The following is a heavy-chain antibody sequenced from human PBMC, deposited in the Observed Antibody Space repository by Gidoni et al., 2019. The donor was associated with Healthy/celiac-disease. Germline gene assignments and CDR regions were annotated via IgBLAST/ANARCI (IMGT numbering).Heavy chain of an antibody. CDR3: ARAVVTVDDEGWFDP. D-gene: IGHD2-15*01. J-gene: IGHJ5*02. CDR1: GGSISSGGYS. CDR2: IYHSGST. V-gene: IGHV4-30-2*01. Sequence: QLQLQESGSGLVKPSQTLSFTCAVSGGSISSGGYSWSWIRQPPGKGLEWIGYIYHSGSTYYNPSLKSRVTISVDRSKNQFSLKLSSVTAADTAVYYCARAVVTVDDEGWFDPWGQGTLVTVSS.